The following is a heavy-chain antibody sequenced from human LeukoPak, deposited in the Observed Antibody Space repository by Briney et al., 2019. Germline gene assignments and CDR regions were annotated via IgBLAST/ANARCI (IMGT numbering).Heavy chain of an antibody. J-gene: IGHJ4*02. CDR2: IYHSGST. CDR3: ASIYSGYADGFDY. Sequence: PSETLSLTCAVSGGSISSGGYSWSWIRQPPGKGLEWIGYIYHSGSTYYNPSLKSRVTISVDRSKNQFSLKLSSVTAADTAVYYCASIYSGYADGFDYWGQGTLVTASS. CDR1: GGSISSGGYS. D-gene: IGHD5-12*01. V-gene: IGHV4-30-2*01.